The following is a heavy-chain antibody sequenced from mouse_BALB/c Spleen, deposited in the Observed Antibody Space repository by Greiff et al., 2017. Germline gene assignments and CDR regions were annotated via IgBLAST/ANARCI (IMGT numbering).Heavy chain of an antibody. CDR3: ARLEWVYYFDY. CDR1: GYTFTSYW. D-gene: IGHD1-1*01. CDR2: INPSNGRT. Sequence: VQLQQPGAELVKPGASVKLSCKASGYTFTSYWMHWVKQRPGQGLEWIGEINPSNGRTNYNEKFKSKATLTVDKSSSTAYMQLSSLTSEDSAVYYCARLEWVYYFDYWGQGTSVTVSS. J-gene: IGHJ4*01. V-gene: IGHV1S81*02.